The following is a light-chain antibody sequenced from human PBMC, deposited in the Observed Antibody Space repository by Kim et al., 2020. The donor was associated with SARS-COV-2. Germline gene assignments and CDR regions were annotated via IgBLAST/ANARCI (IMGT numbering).Light chain of an antibody. V-gene: IGKV3-20*01. CDR3: QHSGGSAPYT. CDR1: QSVSSSY. CDR2: GAS. Sequence: EIVLTQSPGTLSLSPGERATLSCRASQSVSSSYLAWYQQKPGQPPRLLIYGASSRATDIPDRFIGGGSGTDFTLTISRLEPEDFAVHYCQHSGGSAPYTFGQGTELEI. J-gene: IGKJ2*01.